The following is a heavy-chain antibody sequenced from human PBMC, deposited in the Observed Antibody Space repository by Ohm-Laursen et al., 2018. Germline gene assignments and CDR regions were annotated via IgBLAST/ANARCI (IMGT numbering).Heavy chain of an antibody. CDR2: ISSSGSTI. Sequence: SLRLSCAASGFTFSDYYMSWIRQAPGKGLEWVSYISSSGSTIYYADSVKDRFTISRDNAKNSLYLQMNSLRAEDTAVYYCARARAYCSGGSCYPQYFQHWGQGTLVTVSS. D-gene: IGHD2-15*01. CDR3: ARARAYCSGGSCYPQYFQH. CDR1: GFTFSDYY. V-gene: IGHV3-11*04. J-gene: IGHJ1*01.